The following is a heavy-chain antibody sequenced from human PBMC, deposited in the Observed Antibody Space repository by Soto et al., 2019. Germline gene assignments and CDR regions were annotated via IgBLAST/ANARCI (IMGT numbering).Heavy chain of an antibody. CDR3: ARDEYYDPSGPPYDY. CDR1: GFTFSSYA. V-gene: IGHV3-30-3*01. D-gene: IGHD3-16*01. J-gene: IGHJ4*02. CDR2: ISSDGTKR. Sequence: PGGSLRLSCAASGFTFSSYAMHWVRQAPGKGLEWVAVISSDGTKRYYADSVKGRLTISRDNSKNTLFLQMNSLRTEDTAVYYCARDEYYDPSGPPYDYWGQGSLVTVS.